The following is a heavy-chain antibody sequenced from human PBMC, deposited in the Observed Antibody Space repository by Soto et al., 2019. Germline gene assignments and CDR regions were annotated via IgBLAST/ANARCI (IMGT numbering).Heavy chain of an antibody. CDR2: ISSSSSYI. Sequence: EVQLVESGGGLVKPGGSLRLSCAASGFTFSSYSMNWVRQAPGKGLEWVSSISSSSSYIYYADSVKGRFTISRDNAKNSLYLQMNSLRAEDTAVYYCARESNPDTIFGTRDYYFDYWGQGTLVTVSS. CDR3: ARESNPDTIFGTRDYYFDY. D-gene: IGHD3-3*01. CDR1: GFTFSSYS. V-gene: IGHV3-21*01. J-gene: IGHJ4*02.